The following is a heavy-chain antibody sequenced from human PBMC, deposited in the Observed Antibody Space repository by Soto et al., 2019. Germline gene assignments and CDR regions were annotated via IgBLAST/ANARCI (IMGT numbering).Heavy chain of an antibody. CDR1: GFTFSTYW. CDR3: AAVKSLAGPY. D-gene: IGHD6-19*01. CDR2: IKQDGSDK. V-gene: IGHV3-7*05. J-gene: IGHJ4*02. Sequence: EVQLVESGGGLVQPGGSLRLSCAASGFTFSTYWMSWVRQAPGKGLEWVANIKQDGSDKYYVDSVTGRFTISRDNAKNALYLQMTGLGAEGTAVYYCAAVKSLAGPYWGQGTLVTVSS.